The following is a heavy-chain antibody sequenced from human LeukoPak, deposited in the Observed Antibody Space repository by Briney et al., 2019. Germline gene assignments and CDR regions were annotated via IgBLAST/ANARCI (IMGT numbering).Heavy chain of an antibody. J-gene: IGHJ4*02. Sequence: SVKVSCKASRGTFSNYAISWVRQAPGQGLEWMGRIIPIVNIANYAQKFQGRVTITADKSTSTAYMELSSLRSEDTALYYCARGISGGSTVTYFFDYWGQGTLVTVSS. V-gene: IGHV1-69*04. D-gene: IGHD4-11*01. CDR3: ARGISGGSTVTYFFDY. CDR1: RGTFSNYA. CDR2: IIPIVNIA.